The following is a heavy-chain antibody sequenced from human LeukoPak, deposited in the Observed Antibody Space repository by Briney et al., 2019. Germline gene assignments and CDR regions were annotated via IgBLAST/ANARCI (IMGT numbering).Heavy chain of an antibody. CDR1: GFTFSGYS. CDR2: ISGSGGST. V-gene: IGHV3-23*01. Sequence: GGSLRLSCAASGFTFSGYSMNWVRQAPGKGLEWVSAISGSGGSTYYADSVKGRFTISRDNSKNTLYLQMNSLRAEDTAVYYCAKGWFGFDYWGQGTLVTVSS. J-gene: IGHJ4*02. CDR3: AKGWFGFDY. D-gene: IGHD3-10*01.